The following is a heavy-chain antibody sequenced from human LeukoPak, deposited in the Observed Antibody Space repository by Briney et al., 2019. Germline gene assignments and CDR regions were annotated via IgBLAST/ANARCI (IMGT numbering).Heavy chain of an antibody. CDR3: AREYDLMNAFDI. Sequence: SCKVSGYTLTELSIHWVRQAPGKGLEWVAVISYDGSNKYYADSVKGRFTISRDNSKNTLYLQMNSLRAEDTAVYYCAREYDLMNAFDIWGQGTMVTVSS. CDR1: GYTLTELS. V-gene: IGHV3-30-3*01. J-gene: IGHJ3*02. CDR2: ISYDGSNK. D-gene: IGHD3-3*01.